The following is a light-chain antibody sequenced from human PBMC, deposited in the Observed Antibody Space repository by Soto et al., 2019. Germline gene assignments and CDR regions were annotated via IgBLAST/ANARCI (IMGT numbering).Light chain of an antibody. CDR3: RSYTGSSSYV. Sequence: QSALTQPASVSGSPGQSITISCTGTSSDVGGYNYVSWYQQHQGKSRKLMIYDVSNRPSGVSNRFSGSKSGNTASLTISGRQAEDEADYYCRSYTGSSSYVFGAGTKRTVL. J-gene: IGLJ1*01. V-gene: IGLV2-14*01. CDR2: DVS. CDR1: SSDVGGYNY.